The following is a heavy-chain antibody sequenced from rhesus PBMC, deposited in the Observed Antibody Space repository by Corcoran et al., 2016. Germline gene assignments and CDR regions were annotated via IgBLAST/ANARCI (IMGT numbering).Heavy chain of an antibody. D-gene: IGHD2-21*01. CDR1: GASISSYL. Sequence: QVLLQESGPGLVQPSETLSLTCTDSGASISSYLCSWIRQPPGKGREGFGEIHGNSGTTSNNPSLKSRVTLSRDKSKNQCSLKLSSVTAADTTVYYCAIVEYCTGSGCTDDFDYWGQGVLVTVSS. J-gene: IGHJ4*01. CDR3: AIVEYCTGSGCTDDFDY. CDR2: IHGNSGTT. V-gene: IGHV4-80*01.